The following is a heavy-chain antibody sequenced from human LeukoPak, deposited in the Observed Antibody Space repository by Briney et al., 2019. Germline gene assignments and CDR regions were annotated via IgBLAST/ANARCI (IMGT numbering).Heavy chain of an antibody. CDR2: INHSGST. J-gene: IGHJ4*02. CDR3: ASLGVCSGGSCYSY. CDR1: GGSFSGYY. V-gene: IGHV4-34*01. D-gene: IGHD2-15*01. Sequence: SETLSLTCAVYGGSFSGYYWSWIRQPPGKGLEWIGEINHSGSTNYNPSLKSRVTISVDTSKNQFSLKLSSVTAADTAVYYCASLGVCSGGSCYSYWGQGTLVTVSS.